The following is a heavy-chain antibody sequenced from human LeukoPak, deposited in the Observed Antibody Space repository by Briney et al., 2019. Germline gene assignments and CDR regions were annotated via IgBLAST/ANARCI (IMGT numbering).Heavy chain of an antibody. Sequence: GGSLRLSCAASGFTFSSYAMHWVRQAPGKGLEWVAVISYDGSNKYYADSVKGRFTISRDNSKNTLYLQMNSLRAEDTAVYYCARDLRLDYWGQGTLVTVS. V-gene: IGHV3-30-3*01. J-gene: IGHJ4*02. CDR3: ARDLRLDY. CDR1: GFTFSSYA. CDR2: ISYDGSNK.